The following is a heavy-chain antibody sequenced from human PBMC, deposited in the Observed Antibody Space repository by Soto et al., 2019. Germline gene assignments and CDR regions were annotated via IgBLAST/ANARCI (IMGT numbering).Heavy chain of an antibody. D-gene: IGHD3-22*01. V-gene: IGHV3-11*01. Sequence: SLLLSCAASGFTFSDYYMSWIRQAPGKGLEWVSYISSSDSIIYYADSVKGRFTISRDNAKNSLYLQMNSLRAEDTAVYYCARDLGYYDSSGYFDYWGQGTLVTVSS. J-gene: IGHJ4*02. CDR2: ISSSDSII. CDR3: ARDLGYYDSSGYFDY. CDR1: GFTFSDYY.